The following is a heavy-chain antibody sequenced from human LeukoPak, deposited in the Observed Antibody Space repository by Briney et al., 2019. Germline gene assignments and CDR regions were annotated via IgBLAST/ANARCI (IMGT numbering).Heavy chain of an antibody. CDR1: GGSISSSRYY. D-gene: IGHD6-6*01. CDR2: IYYSGST. Sequence: SETLSLTCTVSGGSISSSRYYWGWIRQPPGKGLERIGSIYYSGSTYYNPSLKSRVTISVDTSKNQFSLKLNSVTATDTAVYYCATGYYSSSAVAANFDYWGQGILVTVSS. V-gene: IGHV4-39*01. J-gene: IGHJ4*02. CDR3: ATGYYSSSAVAANFDY.